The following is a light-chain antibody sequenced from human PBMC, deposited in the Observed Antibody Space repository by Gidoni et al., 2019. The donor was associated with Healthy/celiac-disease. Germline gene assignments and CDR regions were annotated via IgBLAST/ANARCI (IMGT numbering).Light chain of an antibody. J-gene: IGLJ3*02. CDR1: SSDVGGYNY. V-gene: IGLV2-14*01. CDR2: DVS. CDR3: SSYTSSSPWV. Sequence: QSALTQPASVYGSPGQSITISCTGTSSDVGGYNYVSWYQQHPGKAPKLMIYDVSNRPSGVSNRFSGSQSGTTASLTISGLQAEDEADYYCSSYTSSSPWVFGGGTKLTVL.